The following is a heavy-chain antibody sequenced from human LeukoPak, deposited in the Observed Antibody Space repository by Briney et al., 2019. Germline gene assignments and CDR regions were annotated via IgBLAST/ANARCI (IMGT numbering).Heavy chain of an antibody. CDR3: ARAGGNIVVVPAASGDI. V-gene: IGHV1-18*01. CDR1: GYTFTSYG. Sequence: ASVKVSCKASGYTFTSYGISWVRQAPGQGLEWMGWISAYNGNTNYAQKLQGRVTMTTDTSTSTAYMELRSLRSDDTAVYYCARAGGNIVVVPAASGDIWGQGTMVTVSS. CDR2: ISAYNGNT. J-gene: IGHJ3*02. D-gene: IGHD2-2*01.